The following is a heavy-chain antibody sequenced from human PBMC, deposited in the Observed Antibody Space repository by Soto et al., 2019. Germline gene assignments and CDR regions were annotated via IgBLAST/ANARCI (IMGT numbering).Heavy chain of an antibody. Sequence: EVQLVESGGGLVKPGGSLRLSCAASGFTFSSYSMNWVRQAPGKGLEWVSSISSSSSYIYYADSVKGRFTISRDNAKNSLYLQMNSLRAEDTAVYYCARYCSSTSCPLYDYYYMDVWGKGTTVTVSS. V-gene: IGHV3-21*01. J-gene: IGHJ6*03. CDR1: GFTFSSYS. CDR3: ARYCSSTSCPLYDYYYMDV. CDR2: ISSSSSYI. D-gene: IGHD2-2*01.